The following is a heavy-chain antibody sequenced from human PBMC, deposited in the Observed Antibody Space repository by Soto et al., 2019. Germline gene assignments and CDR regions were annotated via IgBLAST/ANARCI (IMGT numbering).Heavy chain of an antibody. CDR2: IYYSGST. CDR1: GGSISSYY. Sequence: PSETLSLTCTVSGGSISSYYWSWIRQPPGKGLEWIGYIYYSGSTNYNPSLKSRVTIPVDTSKNQFSLKLSSVTAADTAVYYCAREWCSGGSCYSYAFDIWGQGTMVTVSS. J-gene: IGHJ3*02. CDR3: AREWCSGGSCYSYAFDI. V-gene: IGHV4-59*01. D-gene: IGHD2-15*01.